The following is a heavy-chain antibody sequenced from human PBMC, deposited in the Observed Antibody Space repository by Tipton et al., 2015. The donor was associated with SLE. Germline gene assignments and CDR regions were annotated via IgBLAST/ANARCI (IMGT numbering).Heavy chain of an antibody. CDR1: GFTFSSYW. Sequence: GSLRLSCAASGFTFSSYWMHWVRQAPGKGLVWVSRINSDGSRTTYADSVKGRFTISRDNAKNTLYLQMNSLRAEDTAVYYCARDGLQYFDWSFDYWGQGTLVTVSS. CDR2: INSDGSRT. D-gene: IGHD3-9*01. CDR3: ARDGLQYFDWSFDY. J-gene: IGHJ4*02. V-gene: IGHV3-74*01.